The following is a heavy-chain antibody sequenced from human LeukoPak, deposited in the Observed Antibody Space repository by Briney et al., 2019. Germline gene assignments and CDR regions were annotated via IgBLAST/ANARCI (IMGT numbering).Heavy chain of an antibody. J-gene: IGHJ4*02. CDR2: INHGGST. CDR1: GGSFNYY. CDR3: AREGRDGSRYYFDS. Sequence: SETLSLTCAVYGGSFNYYWNWIRQSPGKGLECIGEINHGGSTTYNPSLKGRVTISVDTSKNQFSLKLNSVTAADTAVYYCAREGRDGSRYYFDSWGRGTPVTVSS. D-gene: IGHD5-24*01. V-gene: IGHV4-34*01.